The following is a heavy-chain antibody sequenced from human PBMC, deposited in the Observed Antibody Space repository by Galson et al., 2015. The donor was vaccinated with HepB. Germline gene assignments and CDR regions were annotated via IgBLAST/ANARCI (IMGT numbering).Heavy chain of an antibody. J-gene: IGHJ3*02. D-gene: IGHD5-18*01. CDR1: GFTFSSCW. V-gene: IGHV3-74*01. CDR3: ARPDGGYSYGAFDI. CDR2: INTDGSIT. Sequence: SLRLSCAASGFTFSSCWMHWVRQAPGTGLVWVSRINTDGSITSHADSVKGRFAISRDNAKNTLYLQMNSLRADDTAVYYCARPDGGYSYGAFDIWGQGTMVTVPS.